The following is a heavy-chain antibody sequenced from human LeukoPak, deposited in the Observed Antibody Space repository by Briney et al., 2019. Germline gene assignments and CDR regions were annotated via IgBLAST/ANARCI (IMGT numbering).Heavy chain of an antibody. V-gene: IGHV1-2*02. J-gene: IGHJ5*02. CDR1: GYTFTSYA. CDR2: INPNSGGT. D-gene: IGHD1-1*01. Sequence: ASVKVSCKASGYTFTSYAMNWVRQAPGQGLEWMGWINPNSGGTNYAQKFQGRVTMTRDTSISTAYMELSRLRSDDTAVYYCARAARPPDWFDPWGQGTLVTVSS. CDR3: ARAARPPDWFDP.